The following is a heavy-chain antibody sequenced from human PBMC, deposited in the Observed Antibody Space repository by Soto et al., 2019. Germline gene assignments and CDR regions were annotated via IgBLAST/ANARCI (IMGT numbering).Heavy chain of an antibody. J-gene: IGHJ3*02. CDR2: IFYSGST. D-gene: IGHD2-2*01. Sequence: PSETLSLTCTVSGGSVSSSGYYWGWIRQPPGKGLEWIGTIFYSGSTYYNPSLKSRVTMSVDTSKNQFSLKLSSVTAADTAVYSCARTGYCTTTNCYYHAFDIWGQGTMVTVSS. CDR1: GGSVSSSGYY. V-gene: IGHV4-39*01. CDR3: ARTGYCTTTNCYYHAFDI.